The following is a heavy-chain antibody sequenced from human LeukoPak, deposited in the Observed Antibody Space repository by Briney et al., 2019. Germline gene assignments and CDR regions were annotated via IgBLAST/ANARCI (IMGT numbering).Heavy chain of an antibody. CDR1: GYTFTSYY. J-gene: IGHJ4*02. D-gene: IGHD6-19*01. CDR2: INPSGGST. V-gene: IGHV1-46*01. CDR3: ARDRSPPNWLGPPRVLDY. Sequence: GAAVKVSCKASGYTFTSYYMHWVLQAPGQGLEWMGIINPSGGSTSYAQKFQGRVTMTRDTSTSTVYMELSSLRSEDTAVYYCARDRSPPNWLGPPRVLDYWGQGTLVTVSS.